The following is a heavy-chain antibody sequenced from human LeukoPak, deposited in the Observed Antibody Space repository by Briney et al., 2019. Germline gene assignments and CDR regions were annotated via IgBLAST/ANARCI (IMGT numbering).Heavy chain of an antibody. CDR1: GYTFTSYG. Sequence: ASVTVSCKASGYTFTSYGISWVRQAPGQGLEWMGWISAYNGNTNYAQKLQGRVTMTTDTSTSTAYMELRSLRSDDTAVYYCARAGLYDSSGYYGGYWGQGTLVTVSS. CDR3: ARAGLYDSSGYYGGY. J-gene: IGHJ4*02. CDR2: ISAYNGNT. V-gene: IGHV1-18*01. D-gene: IGHD3-22*01.